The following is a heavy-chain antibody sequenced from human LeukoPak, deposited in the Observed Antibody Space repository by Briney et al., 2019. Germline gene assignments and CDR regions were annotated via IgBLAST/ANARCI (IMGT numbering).Heavy chain of an antibody. D-gene: IGHD1-26*01. Sequence: ASVKVSCKASGYTLTSYGFSWVRQAPGQGLEWMGWINPNSGGTNYAQKFQGRVTMTRDTSISTAYMELSRLRSDDTAVYYCASDTSGYWGQGTLVTVSS. V-gene: IGHV1-2*02. CDR1: GYTLTSYG. CDR3: ASDTSGY. J-gene: IGHJ4*02. CDR2: INPNSGGT.